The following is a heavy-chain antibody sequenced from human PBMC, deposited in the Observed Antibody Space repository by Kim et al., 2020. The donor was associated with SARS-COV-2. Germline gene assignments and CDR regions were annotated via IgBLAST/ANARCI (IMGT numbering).Heavy chain of an antibody. Sequence: GGSLRLSCGGSGFMFSNSGMNWVRQAPGKGLEWLSYISSSTSHIYYANSVRARFTISRDNAKNSVYLQMNSLRDEDTAVYYCARDDGAYARFSGMDVWGQGTKVSVSS. CDR2: ISSSTSHI. D-gene: IGHD4-17*01. CDR1: GFMFSNSG. CDR3: ARDDGAYARFSGMDV. J-gene: IGHJ6*02. V-gene: IGHV3-48*02.